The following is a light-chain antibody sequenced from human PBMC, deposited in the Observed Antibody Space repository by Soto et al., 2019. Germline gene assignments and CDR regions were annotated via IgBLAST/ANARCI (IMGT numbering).Light chain of an antibody. Sequence: EIVLTHSPGTLSLSPWQRVTLSCRASQSVSIKLAWYQHKPGQTPRLLVYGASSRATGIPDRFSGSGSGTDFTLTISRLEPEDFAVYYCQQHGTSPITFGQGTRLEIK. V-gene: IGKV3-20*01. CDR3: QQHGTSPIT. J-gene: IGKJ5*01. CDR2: GAS. CDR1: QSVSIK.